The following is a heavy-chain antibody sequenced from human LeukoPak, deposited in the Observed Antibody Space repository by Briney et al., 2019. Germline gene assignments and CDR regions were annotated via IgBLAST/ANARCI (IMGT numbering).Heavy chain of an antibody. J-gene: IGHJ4*02. V-gene: IGHV3-7*04. D-gene: IGHD1-26*01. CDR3: ARAYSGSYPPYFFDY. CDR1: GFIFKKYW. Sequence: PGESLRLSCVASGFIFKKYWMNWVRQVPGKGLECLANIKEDGSETYYADSVKGRFTISRDNAKNSLYLQMNSLRAEDTAVYYCARAYSGSYPPYFFDYWDQGTLVPVSS. CDR2: IKEDGSET.